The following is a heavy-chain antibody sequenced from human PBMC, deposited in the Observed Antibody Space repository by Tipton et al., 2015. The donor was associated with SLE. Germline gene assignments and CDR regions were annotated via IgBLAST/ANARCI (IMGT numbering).Heavy chain of an antibody. CDR3: ARKKMKSDAFDI. V-gene: IGHV4-4*07. J-gene: IGHJ3*02. CDR2: IYTSGST. CDR1: GASISTSY. Sequence: TLSLTCTVSGASISTSYWSWIRQPAGKGLEWIGRIYTSGSTNYNPSLKSRVTISVDTSKNQFSLKLSSVTAFDTAVYYCARKKMKSDAFDIWGQGTMVTVSS.